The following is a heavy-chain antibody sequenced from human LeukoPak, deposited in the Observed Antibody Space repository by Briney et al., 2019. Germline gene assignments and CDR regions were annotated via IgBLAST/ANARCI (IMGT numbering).Heavy chain of an antibody. J-gene: IGHJ2*01. Sequence: ASVKVSCKASGYTLTELSMHWVRQAPGKRLEWMGGFDPEDGETIYAQKFQGRVTMTTDTSTSTAYMELRSLRSDDTAVYYCARRGYCSSTSCPKGYFDPWGRGTLVTVSS. CDR3: ARRGYCSSTSCPKGYFDP. D-gene: IGHD2-2*01. CDR1: GYTLTELS. CDR2: FDPEDGET. V-gene: IGHV1-24*01.